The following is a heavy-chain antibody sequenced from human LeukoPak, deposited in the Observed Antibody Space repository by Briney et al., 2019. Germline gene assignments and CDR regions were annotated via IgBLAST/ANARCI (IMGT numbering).Heavy chain of an antibody. CDR1: GGSFSGYY. J-gene: IGHJ4*02. CDR3: ARVHYYGSGNIDY. Sequence: SETLSLTCAVYGGSFSGYYWSWIRQPPGKGLEWIGEINHSGSTNYNPSLKSRVTISVDTSKKQFSLKLSSVTAADTAVYYCARVHYYGSGNIDYWGQGTLVTVSS. CDR2: INHSGST. V-gene: IGHV4-34*01. D-gene: IGHD3-10*01.